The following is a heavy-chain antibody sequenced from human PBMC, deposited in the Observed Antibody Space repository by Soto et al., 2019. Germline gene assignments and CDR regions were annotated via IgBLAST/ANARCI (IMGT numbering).Heavy chain of an antibody. CDR1: GYTLTELS. J-gene: IGHJ4*02. D-gene: IGHD3-22*01. V-gene: IGHV1-24*01. CDR3: ATDMAPGYYDSSGYSNFDY. CDR2: FDPEDGET. Sequence: ASVKVSCKVSGYTLTELSMHWVRQAPGKGLEWMGGFDPEDGETIYAQKFQGRVTMTEDTSTDTAYMELSSLRSEDTAVYYCATDMAPGYYDSSGYSNFDYWGQGTRVTVSS.